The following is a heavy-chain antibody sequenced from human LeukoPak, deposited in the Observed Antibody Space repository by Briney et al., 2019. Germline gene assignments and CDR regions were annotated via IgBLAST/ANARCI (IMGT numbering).Heavy chain of an antibody. Sequence: GESLKISCKGSGYSFTSYWIGWVRQMPGKGLEWMGIIYPGDSDTRYSPSFQGQATISADKSISTAYLQWSSLKASDTAMYYCARRGYSFDYYYYYMDVWGKGTTVTVSS. CDR1: GYSFTSYW. CDR2: IYPGDSDT. J-gene: IGHJ6*03. D-gene: IGHD5-18*01. CDR3: ARRGYSFDYYYYYMDV. V-gene: IGHV5-51*01.